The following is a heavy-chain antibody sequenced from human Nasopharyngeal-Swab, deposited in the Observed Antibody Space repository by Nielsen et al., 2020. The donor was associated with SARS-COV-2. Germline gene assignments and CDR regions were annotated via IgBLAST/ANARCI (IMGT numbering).Heavy chain of an antibody. J-gene: IGHJ3*02. D-gene: IGHD2-15*01. CDR2: IYYSGST. Sequence: WIRQPPGKGLEWIGSIYYSGSTYYNPSLKSRVAISVDTSKNKFSLKLSSVTAADTAVYYCARPYRYCSGGSCHSGGAFDIWGQGTMVTVSS. CDR3: ARPYRYCSGGSCHSGGAFDI. V-gene: IGHV4-39*01.